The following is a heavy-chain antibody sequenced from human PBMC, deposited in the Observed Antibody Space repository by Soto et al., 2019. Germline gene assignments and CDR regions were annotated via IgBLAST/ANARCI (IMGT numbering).Heavy chain of an antibody. Sequence: QVQLQESGPGLVKSSQTLSLTCTVSGGSISSGDYYWSWIRQPPGKGLEWIGYMYYSGSTYYNPSLNSRVTISVDTSKNQFSLKLSSVTAPDTAVYYCARVGDSSCYYYDEGDYWGQGTLVTVSS. CDR2: MYYSGST. CDR1: GGSISSGDYY. J-gene: IGHJ4*02. CDR3: ARVGDSSCYYYDEGDY. V-gene: IGHV4-30-4*01. D-gene: IGHD3-22*01.